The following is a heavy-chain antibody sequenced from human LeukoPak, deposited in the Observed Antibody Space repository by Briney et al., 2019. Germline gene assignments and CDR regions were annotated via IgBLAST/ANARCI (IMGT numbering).Heavy chain of an antibody. Sequence: GRSLRLSCAASGFTFSSYAMHWVRQAPGKGLEWVANINQDGSVKYYVDSLKGRFTISRDNAKNSVFLHMISLRGEDTAVYYCARIGYSSSSFDYWGQGTLVTVSS. V-gene: IGHV3-7*01. CDR1: GFTFSSYA. D-gene: IGHD6-19*01. J-gene: IGHJ4*02. CDR3: ARIGYSSSSFDY. CDR2: INQDGSVK.